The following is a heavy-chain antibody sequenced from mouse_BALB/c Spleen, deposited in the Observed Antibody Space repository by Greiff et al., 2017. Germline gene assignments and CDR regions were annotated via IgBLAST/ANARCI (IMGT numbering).Heavy chain of an antibody. CDR3: FDDGFAY. J-gene: IGHJ3*01. CDR1: GYTFTSYV. D-gene: IGHD2-3*01. V-gene: IGHV1-14*01. CDR2: INPYNDGT. Sequence: EVQLQQSGPELVKPGASVKMSCTASGYTFTSYVMYWVQQKPGQGLEWIGCINPYNDGTKYNEKFKGKATLTTDKSSSTTYLELSSLTSEDSASYYCFDDGFAYWGQGTLVTVSA.